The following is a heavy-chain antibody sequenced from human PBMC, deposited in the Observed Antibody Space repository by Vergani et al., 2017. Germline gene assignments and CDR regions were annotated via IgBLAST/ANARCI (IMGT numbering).Heavy chain of an antibody. D-gene: IGHD2-21*02. CDR2: IVVGSGNT. V-gene: IGHV1-58*01. J-gene: IGHJ4*02. CDR3: TGDSMYCGGDCLDC. CDR1: GFTFTSSA. Sequence: QMQLVQSGPEVKKPGTSVKVSCKASGFTFTSSAVQWVRQARGQRLEWIGWIVVGSGNTNYAKKFQERVSITRDMSTSTANMELSSLRSEHTAVFYCTGDSMYCGGDCLDCWGEGTLVTVSS.